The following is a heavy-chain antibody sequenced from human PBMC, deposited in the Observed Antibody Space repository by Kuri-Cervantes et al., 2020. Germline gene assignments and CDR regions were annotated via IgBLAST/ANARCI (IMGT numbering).Heavy chain of an antibody. CDR1: GYTFTSYA. D-gene: IGHD2-2*01. V-gene: IGHV1-3*01. CDR2: INAGNGNT. CDR3: ARDHHRIVVVPAAISAPNY. Sequence: ASVKVSCKASGYTFTSYAMYWVRQAPGQSLEWMGWINAGNGNTKYSQKFQGRVTITRDTSASTAYMDLSSLRSEDTAVYYCARDHHRIVVVPAAISAPNYWGQGTLVTVSS. J-gene: IGHJ4*02.